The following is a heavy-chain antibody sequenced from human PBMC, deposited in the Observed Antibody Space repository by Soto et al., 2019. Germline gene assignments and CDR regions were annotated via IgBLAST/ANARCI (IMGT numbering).Heavy chain of an antibody. Sequence: ASVKVSCKASGYTFTSYGISWVRQAPGQGLEWMGWISAYNGNTNYAQKLQGRVTMTTDTSTSTAYMELRSLRSDDTAVYYCARDSHDFRSGYTYKWFDPWGPGTLVTVSS. CDR2: ISAYNGNT. CDR1: GYTFTSYG. D-gene: IGHD3-3*01. J-gene: IGHJ5*02. V-gene: IGHV1-18*01. CDR3: ARDSHDFRSGYTYKWFDP.